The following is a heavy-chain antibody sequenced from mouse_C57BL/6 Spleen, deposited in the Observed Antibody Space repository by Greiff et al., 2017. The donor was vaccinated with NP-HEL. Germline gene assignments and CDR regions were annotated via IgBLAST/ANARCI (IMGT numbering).Heavy chain of an antibody. Sequence: DVKLQESGPELVKPGASVKISCKASGYSFTGYYMNWVKQSPEKSLEWIGEINPSTGGTTYNQKFKAKATLTVDKSSSTAFMQLKSLTSEDSAVYYCANYFDYWGQGTTLTVSS. CDR3: ANYFDY. CDR1: GYSFTGYY. V-gene: IGHV1-42*01. CDR2: INPSTGGT. J-gene: IGHJ2*01.